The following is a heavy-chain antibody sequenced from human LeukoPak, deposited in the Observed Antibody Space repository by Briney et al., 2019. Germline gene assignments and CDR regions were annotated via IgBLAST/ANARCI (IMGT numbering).Heavy chain of an antibody. CDR1: RFTFSNYA. CDR2: ISGGGGST. CDR3: AKDGGSSPYYFDQ. D-gene: IGHD6-19*01. V-gene: IGHV3-23*01. Sequence: PGGSLRLSCAASRFTFSNYAMSWVRQAPGKGLEWVSAISGGGGSTYYADSVKGRFTIARDNSKNRLYLQMNSLRAEDTAVYYCAKDGGSSPYYFDQWGQGTLVTVSS. J-gene: IGHJ4*02.